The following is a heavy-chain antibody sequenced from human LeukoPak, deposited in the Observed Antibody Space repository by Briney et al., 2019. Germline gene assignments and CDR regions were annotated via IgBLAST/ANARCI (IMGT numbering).Heavy chain of an antibody. CDR2: ISGNGAGT. CDR3: ARAVSGRFDY. Sequence: GGSLRLSCTPSGFTFSSHAMSWVRQAPGKGLEWVSGISGNGAGTYYGDSVKGRFTISRDNSKNTLYLQMNSLRAEDTAVYYCARAVSGRFDYWGQGTLVTVSS. J-gene: IGHJ4*02. V-gene: IGHV3-23*02. CDR1: GFTFSSHA. D-gene: IGHD6-19*01.